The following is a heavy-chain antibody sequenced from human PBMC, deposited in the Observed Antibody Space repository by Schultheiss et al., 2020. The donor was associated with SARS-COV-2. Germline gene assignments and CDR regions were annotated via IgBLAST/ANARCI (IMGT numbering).Heavy chain of an antibody. V-gene: IGHV3-53*05. CDR2: IYSG. CDR3: AKARTTVTPTTFDY. Sequence: GGSLRLSCAASGFTVSSSSMNWVRQAPGKGLECVSIIYSGDYADSVKGRFTISRDNSKNTLYLQMNSLRSEDTAVYYCAKARTTVTPTTFDYWGQGTLVTVSS. J-gene: IGHJ4*02. D-gene: IGHD4-17*01. CDR1: GFTVSSSS.